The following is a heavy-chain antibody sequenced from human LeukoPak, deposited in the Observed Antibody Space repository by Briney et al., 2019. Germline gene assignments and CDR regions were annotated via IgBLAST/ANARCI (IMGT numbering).Heavy chain of an antibody. CDR2: IYYSGST. CDR3: ARHVYYDILTGYYNPLEFDY. CDR1: GGSISSSSYY. J-gene: IGHJ4*02. Sequence: SETLSLTCTVSGGSISSSSYYWGWIRQPPGKGLEWIGSIYYSGSTYYNPSLKSRVTISVDTSKNQFPLKLSSVTAADTAVYYCARHVYYDILTGYYNPLEFDYWGQGTLVTVSS. V-gene: IGHV4-39*01. D-gene: IGHD3-9*01.